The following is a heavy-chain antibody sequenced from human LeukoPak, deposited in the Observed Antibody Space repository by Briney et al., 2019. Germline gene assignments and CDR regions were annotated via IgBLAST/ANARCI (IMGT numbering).Heavy chain of an antibody. CDR3: TTDLVVVASGNY. J-gene: IGHJ4*02. D-gene: IGHD3-22*01. CDR2: IKSKTDGGTT. V-gene: IGHV3-15*01. Sequence: GGSLRLTCAASGFTFSNAWMSWVRQAPGKGLEWVGRIKSKTDGGTTDYAAPVKGRFTISRDDSKNTLYLQMNSLKTEDTAVYYFTTDLVVVASGNYWGQGTLVTVSS. CDR1: GFTFSNAW.